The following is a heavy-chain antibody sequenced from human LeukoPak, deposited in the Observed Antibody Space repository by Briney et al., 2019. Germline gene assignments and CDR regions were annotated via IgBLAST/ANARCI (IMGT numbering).Heavy chain of an antibody. CDR2: ISSSSSTI. J-gene: IGHJ4*02. CDR1: GFTFSSYS. CDR3: ARDAGSSGWSVDY. V-gene: IGHV3-48*01. D-gene: IGHD6-19*01. Sequence: GGSLRLSCAASGFTFSSYSMNWVRQAPGKGLEWVSYISSSSSTIYYADSVKGRFTISRDNAKNSPYLQMNSLRAEDTAVYYCARDAGSSGWSVDYWGQGTLVTVSS.